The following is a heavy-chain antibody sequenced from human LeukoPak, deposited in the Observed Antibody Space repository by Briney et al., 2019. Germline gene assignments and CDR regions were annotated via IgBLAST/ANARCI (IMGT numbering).Heavy chain of an antibody. Sequence: GGSLRLSCAASGFTFSSYGMHWVRQAPGKGLEWVAVIWYDGSNKYYADSVKGRFTISRDNSKNTLYLQMNSLRAEDTAVYYCAKATTGVAGVLWYENDYWGQGTLVTVSS. V-gene: IGHV3-33*06. CDR1: GFTFSSYG. D-gene: IGHD3-10*01. CDR2: IWYDGSNK. CDR3: AKATTGVAGVLWYENDY. J-gene: IGHJ4*02.